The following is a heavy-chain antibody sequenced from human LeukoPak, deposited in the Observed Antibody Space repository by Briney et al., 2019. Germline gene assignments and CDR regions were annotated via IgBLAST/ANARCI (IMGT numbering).Heavy chain of an antibody. V-gene: IGHV3-11*04. CDR3: AREWRRGYCSSTRRYTGSAFDI. D-gene: IGHD2-2*02. J-gene: IGHJ3*02. CDR2: ISRSGSTI. CDR1: GFTFSDYY. Sequence: GGSLRLSCAASGFTFSDYYMSWIRQAPGKGLEWVSYISRSGSTIYYADSVKGRFTISRDNAKNSLYLQMNSLRAEDTAVYYCAREWRRGYCSSTRRYTGSAFDIWGQGTMVTVSS.